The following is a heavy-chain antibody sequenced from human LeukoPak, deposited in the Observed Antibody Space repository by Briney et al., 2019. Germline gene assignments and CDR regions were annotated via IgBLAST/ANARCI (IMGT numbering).Heavy chain of an antibody. CDR3: AGPRIAVAGLGPFDY. D-gene: IGHD6-19*01. CDR2: IYYSGSN. Sequence: SETLSLTCTVSGCSISSSRYYWGWIRQPPGKGLEGIGNIYYSGSNYYNPSLKRRVTISVDTSKNQFSLKLSPVPAADTAVYYCAGPRIAVAGLGPFDYRGQGTLVTVSS. CDR1: GCSISSSRYY. J-gene: IGHJ4*02. V-gene: IGHV4-39*01.